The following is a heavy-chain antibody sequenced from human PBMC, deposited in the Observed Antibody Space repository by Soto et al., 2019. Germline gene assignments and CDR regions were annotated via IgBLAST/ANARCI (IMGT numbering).Heavy chain of an antibody. CDR3: VKGHSDSYYYFDY. CDR1: GFTFSSYS. CDR2: ISSSSSTI. J-gene: IGHJ4*02. D-gene: IGHD3-22*01. V-gene: IGHV3-48*01. Sequence: GGSLRLSCAASGFTFSSYSMNWVRQAPGKGLEWVSYISSSSSTIYYADSVKGRFTISRDNSKNTLYLQMNSLRVEDTALYYCVKGHSDSYYYFDYWGQGALVTVSS.